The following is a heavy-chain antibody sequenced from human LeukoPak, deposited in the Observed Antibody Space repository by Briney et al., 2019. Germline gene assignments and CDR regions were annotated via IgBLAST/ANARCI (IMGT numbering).Heavy chain of an antibody. Sequence: GGSLRLSCAASGFTFSSYAMHWVRQAPGKGLEWVAVISYDGSNKYYADSVKGRFTISRDNSKNTLYLQMNSLRAEDTAVYYCAKDAYGSGSYYYYYGMDVWGQGTTVTVSS. D-gene: IGHD3-10*01. V-gene: IGHV3-30-3*01. CDR2: ISYDGSNK. CDR1: GFTFSSYA. J-gene: IGHJ6*02. CDR3: AKDAYGSGSYYYYYGMDV.